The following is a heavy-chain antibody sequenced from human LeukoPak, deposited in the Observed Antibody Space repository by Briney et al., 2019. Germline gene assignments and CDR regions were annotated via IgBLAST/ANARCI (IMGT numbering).Heavy chain of an antibody. D-gene: IGHD4-17*01. CDR1: GFTFSSYS. Sequence: GGSLRLSCAASGFTFSSYSMNWVRQAPGKGLEWVSSISSSSSYIYYADSVKGRFTISRDSAKNSVYLQMNSLRAEDTAVYFCARGGNGDSAVDYWGQGTLVTVSS. CDR3: ARGGNGDSAVDY. CDR2: ISSSSSYI. J-gene: IGHJ4*02. V-gene: IGHV3-21*01.